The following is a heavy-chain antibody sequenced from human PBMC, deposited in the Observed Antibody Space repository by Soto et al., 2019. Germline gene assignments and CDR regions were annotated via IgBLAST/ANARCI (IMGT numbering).Heavy chain of an antibody. J-gene: IGHJ4*02. D-gene: IGHD3-22*01. CDR3: AKGDYDSSGYLHEVSDY. V-gene: IGHV3-23*01. CDR2: ISGSGGST. CDR1: GFTFSSYA. Sequence: EVQLLESGGGLVQPGGSLRLSCAASGFTFSSYAMSWVRQAPGKGLEWVSAISGSGGSTYYADSVKGRFTISRNNSKNRLYLQMNSLKAEDTAVYYCAKGDYDSSGYLHEVSDYWGQGTLVTVSS.